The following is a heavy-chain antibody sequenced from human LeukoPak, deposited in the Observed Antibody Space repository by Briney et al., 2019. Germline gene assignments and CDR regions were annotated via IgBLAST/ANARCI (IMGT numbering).Heavy chain of an antibody. Sequence: ASVKVSCKASGYTFTGYYMHWVRQAPGQGLEWMGWINPNSGGTNYAQKFQGRVTMTRDTSISTAYMELSRLRSDDTAVYYCARELILYHPNYFDYWGQGTLVTVSS. CDR1: GYTFTGYY. CDR3: ARELILYHPNYFDY. CDR2: INPNSGGT. V-gene: IGHV1-2*02. D-gene: IGHD2-8*01. J-gene: IGHJ4*02.